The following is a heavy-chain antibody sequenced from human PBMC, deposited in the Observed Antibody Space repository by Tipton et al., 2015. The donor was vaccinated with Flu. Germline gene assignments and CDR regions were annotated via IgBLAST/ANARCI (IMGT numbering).Heavy chain of an antibody. CDR2: INSNSGGT. J-gene: IGHJ6*02. D-gene: IGHD2-8*01. CDR3: ARNGATTSLMDV. CDR1: GYTFTGYY. V-gene: IGHV1-2*06. Sequence: QLVQSGAEVKKPGASVKVSCKASGYTFTGYYMHWVRQAPGQGLEWMGRINSNSGGTNYAQKFQGRVTMTRDTSISTAYMELSRLGSAATAVYYCARNGATTSLMDVWGQGTTVTVSS.